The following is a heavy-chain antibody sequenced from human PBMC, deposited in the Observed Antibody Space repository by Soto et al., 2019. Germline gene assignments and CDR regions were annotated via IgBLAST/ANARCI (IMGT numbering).Heavy chain of an antibody. CDR2: IWQGGNT. D-gene: IGHD2-15*01. V-gene: IGHV4-4*02. CDR1: GVSITTDKW. J-gene: IGHJ3*01. Sequence: QVQLQESGPRLVKPSETLFLTCSVSGVSITTDKWWSWVRQSPGKGLEWIGEIWQGGNTNYNPSLKSRVTVSRDRAGNQFAQRVTCVTAADTALYYCAMNPCGGGRCDTAFAVWGQGTTVIVSP. CDR3: AMNPCGGGRCDTAFAV.